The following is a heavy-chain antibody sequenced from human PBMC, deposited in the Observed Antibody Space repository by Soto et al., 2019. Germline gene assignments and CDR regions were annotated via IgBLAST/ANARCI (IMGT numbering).Heavy chain of an antibody. J-gene: IGHJ2*01. Sequence: QVQLVESGGGVVQPGRSTRLSCAASGFPFSRYAMHWVRQSPGKGLEWVAAVSNDGSLRKYADSMKGRVTISRDGSKKNLFLYMSSLRTEDTGIYYCVRDADSGGYQAGRYFDLWGRGTLVTVSS. CDR2: VSNDGSLR. CDR1: GFPFSRYA. D-gene: IGHD3-22*01. V-gene: IGHV3-30*04. CDR3: VRDADSGGYQAGRYFDL.